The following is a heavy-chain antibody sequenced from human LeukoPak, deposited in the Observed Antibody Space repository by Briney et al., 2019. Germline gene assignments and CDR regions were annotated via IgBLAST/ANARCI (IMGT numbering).Heavy chain of an antibody. J-gene: IGHJ4*02. CDR1: GGSISSYY. Sequence: PSETLSLTCTVSGGSISSYYWSWIRQPPGKGLEWIGYIYYSGSTNYNPSLKSRVTISVDTSKNQFSLKLSSVTAADTAVYYCARAPWGWLQLFDYWGQGTLVTVSS. D-gene: IGHD5-24*01. CDR2: IYYSGST. V-gene: IGHV4-59*01. CDR3: ARAPWGWLQLFDY.